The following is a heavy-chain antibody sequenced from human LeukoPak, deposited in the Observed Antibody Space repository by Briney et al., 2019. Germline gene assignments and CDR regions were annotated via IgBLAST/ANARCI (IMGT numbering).Heavy chain of an antibody. J-gene: IGHJ4*02. CDR2: IYYSGST. V-gene: IGHV4-59*01. Sequence: PSETLSLTCAVYGGSFSGYYWSWLRQPPGKGLEWFGYIYYSGSTNYNPSLKSRVTISVDTSKNQFSLKLSSVTAADTAVYYCARVAAAAGLAFDYWGQGTLVTVSS. D-gene: IGHD6-13*01. CDR1: GGSFSGYY. CDR3: ARVAAAAGLAFDY.